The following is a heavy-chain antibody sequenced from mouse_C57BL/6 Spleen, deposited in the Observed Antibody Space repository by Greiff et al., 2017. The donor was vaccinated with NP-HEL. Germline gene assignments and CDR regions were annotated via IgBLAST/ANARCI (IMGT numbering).Heavy chain of an antibody. CDR1: GYTFTSYW. CDR2: IHPNSGST. J-gene: IGHJ1*03. D-gene: IGHD4-1*01. Sequence: VQLQQPGAELVKPGASVKLSCKASGYTFTSYWMHWVKQRPGQGLEWIGMIHPNSGSTNYNEKFKSKATLTVDKSSSTAYMQLSSLTSEDSAVYYCARSGTLGYFDVWGTGTTVTVSS. V-gene: IGHV1-64*01. CDR3: ARSGTLGYFDV.